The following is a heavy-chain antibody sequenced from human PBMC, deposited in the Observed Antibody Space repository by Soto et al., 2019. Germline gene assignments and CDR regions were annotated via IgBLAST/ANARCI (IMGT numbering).Heavy chain of an antibody. CDR3: ASGGGITAADNDAFDL. J-gene: IGHJ3*01. V-gene: IGHV3-30*03. CDR1: GFTFSDFG. Sequence: QVQLVESGGGVVQPGRSLGLSCAASGFTFSDFGMHWVRQAPGKGLEWVAVISYDGSNKYYADSVKGRFTISRYTSKNTLYLHMNSRRAEDTAVYYCASGGGITAADNDAFDLWGQGTMVTVSS. D-gene: IGHD6-13*01. CDR2: ISYDGSNK.